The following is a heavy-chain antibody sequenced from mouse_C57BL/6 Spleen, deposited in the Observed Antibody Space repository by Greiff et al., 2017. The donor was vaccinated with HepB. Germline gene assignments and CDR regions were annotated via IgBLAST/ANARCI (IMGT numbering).Heavy chain of an antibody. V-gene: IGHV1-82*01. Sequence: QVQLQQSGPELVKPGASVKISCKASGYAFSSSWMNWVKQRPGKGLEWIGRISPGDGDTNYNGKFKGKATLTADKSSSTAYMQLSSLTSEDSAVYFCARKGGIGYYDYWGQGTTRTVSS. CDR1: GYAFSSSW. CDR2: ISPGDGDT. CDR3: ARKGGIGYYDY. J-gene: IGHJ2*01.